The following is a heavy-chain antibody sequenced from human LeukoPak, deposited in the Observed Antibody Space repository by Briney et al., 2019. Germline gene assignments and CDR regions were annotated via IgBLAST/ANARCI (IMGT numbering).Heavy chain of an antibody. CDR2: ISSSGSTI. D-gene: IGHD3-10*01. V-gene: IGHV3-48*03. CDR1: GSTFSSYE. J-gene: IGHJ5*02. CDR3: ARDRDWFDP. Sequence: GGSLRLSCAASGSTFSSYEMNWVRQAPGKGLEWVSYISSSGSTIYYADSVKGRFTISRDNAKNSLYLQMNSLRAEDTAVYYCARDRDWFDPWGQGTLVTVSS.